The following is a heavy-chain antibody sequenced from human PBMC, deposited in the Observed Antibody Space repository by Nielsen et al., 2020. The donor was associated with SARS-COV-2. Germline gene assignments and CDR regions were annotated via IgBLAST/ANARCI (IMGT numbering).Heavy chain of an antibody. CDR2: ISSRSATI. Sequence: GESLKISCAASGFTFGNYEMNWVRQAPGKGLEWISYISSRSATIYYADSVKGRFTVSRDNAKSSLYLQMDSLKIEDTAVYYCRGDAWEIRWDWGQGTLVTVSS. V-gene: IGHV3-48*03. CDR1: GFTFGNYE. J-gene: IGHJ4*02. CDR3: RGDAWEIRWD. D-gene: IGHD1-26*01.